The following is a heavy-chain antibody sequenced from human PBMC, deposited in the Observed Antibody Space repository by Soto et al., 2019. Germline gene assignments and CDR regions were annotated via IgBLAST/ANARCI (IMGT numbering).Heavy chain of an antibody. V-gene: IGHV3-21*01. Sequence: GGSLRLSCAASGFTFSSYSMNWVRQAPGKWLEWVSSISSSSSSIYYADSVKGRFTISRDNAKNSLYLQMNSLRAEDTAVYYCARDRSEGEYQLLWGIYNWFDPWGQGTLVTVSS. CDR2: ISSSSSSI. CDR3: ARDRSEGEYQLLWGIYNWFDP. CDR1: GFTFSSYS. D-gene: IGHD2-2*01. J-gene: IGHJ5*02.